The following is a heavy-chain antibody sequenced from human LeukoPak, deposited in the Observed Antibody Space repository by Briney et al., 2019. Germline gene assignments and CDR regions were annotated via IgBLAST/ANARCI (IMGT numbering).Heavy chain of an antibody. Sequence: GGSLRLSCAASGFTFSSYWMSWVRQAPGKGLEWVANIKQDGSEKYYEDSVKGRFTISRDNAKNSLYLQMNSLRAEDTAVYYCARIYYDFWSRPAFDYWGQGTLVTVSS. J-gene: IGHJ4*02. CDR2: IKQDGSEK. CDR3: ARIYYDFWSRPAFDY. D-gene: IGHD3-3*01. CDR1: GFTFSSYW. V-gene: IGHV3-7*03.